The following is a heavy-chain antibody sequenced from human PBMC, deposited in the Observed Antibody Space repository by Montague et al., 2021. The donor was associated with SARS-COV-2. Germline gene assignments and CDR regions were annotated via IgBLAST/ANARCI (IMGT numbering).Heavy chain of an antibody. J-gene: IGHJ4*02. CDR1: GASISSYY. D-gene: IGHD5-24*01. CDR2: IYYSGST. CDR3: ARVFPRWLQFDPYFDY. Sequence: SETLSLTCTVSGASISSYYWSWIRKPPGKGLEWIGYIYYSGSTNYNPSLKSRVTISVDTSKNQFSLKLSSVTAADTAVYYCARVFPRWLQFDPYFDYWGQGTLVTVSS. V-gene: IGHV4-59*01.